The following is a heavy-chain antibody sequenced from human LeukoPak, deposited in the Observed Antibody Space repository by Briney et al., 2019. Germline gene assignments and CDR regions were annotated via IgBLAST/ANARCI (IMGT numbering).Heavy chain of an antibody. CDR2: IYYSGST. Sequence: SETLSLTCTVSGGSISRHYWGWIRQPPGKGLEWIGYIYYSGSTNYNPSLKSRVTISVDTSKNQFSLKLSSVTAADTAVYYCARLYRYYYGSGTYFNLFDYWGQGTLVTVSS. V-gene: IGHV4-59*11. CDR3: ARLYRYYYGSGTYFNLFDY. D-gene: IGHD3-10*01. CDR1: GGSISRHY. J-gene: IGHJ4*02.